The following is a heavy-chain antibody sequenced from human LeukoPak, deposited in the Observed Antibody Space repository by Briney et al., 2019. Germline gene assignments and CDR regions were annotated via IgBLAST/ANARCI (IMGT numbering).Heavy chain of an antibody. CDR3: AISPPRVTMIVLAPIG. D-gene: IGHD3-22*01. J-gene: IGHJ4*02. CDR2: IYYSGST. CDR1: GGSISSSNYY. Sequence: PSETLSLTCTVSGGSISSSNYYWGWIRQPPGKGLEWIGSIYYSGSTYYDPSLKSRVTISLDTSKNQFSLKLSSVTAADTAVYYCAISPPRVTMIVLAPIGWGQGTLVTVSS. V-gene: IGHV4-39*01.